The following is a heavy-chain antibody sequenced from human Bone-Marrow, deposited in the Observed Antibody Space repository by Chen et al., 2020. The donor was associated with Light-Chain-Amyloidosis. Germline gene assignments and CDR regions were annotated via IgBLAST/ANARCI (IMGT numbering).Heavy chain of an antibody. CDR2: IYPEDSDA. V-gene: IGHV5-51*01. J-gene: IGHJ4*02. CDR1: GYTFPNYW. CDR3: ARRRDGYNSDY. D-gene: IGHD5-12*01. Sequence: EVHLEQSGPEVKKPGESLKISCKGSGYTFPNYWIGWVRQMPGKGLEWMGVIYPEDSDARYSRYLEGKVTIAGEKSINTVYLQWRSMKASDTAMYYCARRRDGYNSDYWGQGTLVTVSS.